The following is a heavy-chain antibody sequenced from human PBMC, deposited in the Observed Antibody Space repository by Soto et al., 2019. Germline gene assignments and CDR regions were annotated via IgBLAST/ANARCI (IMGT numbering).Heavy chain of an antibody. V-gene: IGHV4-38-2*01. Sequence: SETLSLTCAVSGYSISSAYYWGWIRQPPGKGLEWIGSIYHSGSTYYNPSLKSRVTISLDTSKNQFSLKLSSVTAADTAVYYCARAVAYYDSSGYYCDPWGQGTLVTVSS. CDR3: ARAVAYYDSSGYYCDP. J-gene: IGHJ5*02. CDR2: IYHSGST. D-gene: IGHD3-22*01. CDR1: GYSISSAYY.